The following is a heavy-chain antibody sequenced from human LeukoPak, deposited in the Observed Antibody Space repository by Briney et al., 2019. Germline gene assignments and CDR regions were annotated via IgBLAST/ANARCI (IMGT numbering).Heavy chain of an antibody. CDR1: GFTFGKYW. J-gene: IGHJ4*02. Sequence: GGSLRLSCVASGFTFGKYWMSWVRQAPGKGLEWVANIKLDGSEKNYVDSVKGRFTISRDNTKNSLYLPMNSLRAEDTAVFYCARDQYNTWSRRGNFDSWGQGTLVIVSS. CDR3: ARDQYNTWSRRGNFDS. CDR2: IKLDGSEK. V-gene: IGHV3-7*03. D-gene: IGHD3-3*01.